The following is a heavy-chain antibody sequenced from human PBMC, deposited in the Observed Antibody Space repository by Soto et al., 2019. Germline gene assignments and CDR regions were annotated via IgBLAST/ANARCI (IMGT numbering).Heavy chain of an antibody. V-gene: IGHV1-18*01. D-gene: IGHD3-22*01. CDR2: ISAYNGNT. J-gene: IGHJ5*01. Sequence: ASVKVSCKASGYTFTSYGISWVRQAPGQGLEWMGWISAYNGNTNYAQKLQGRVTMTTDTSTSTAYMELRSLRSDDTAVYYCARASYDSSRYMFDSWGQGSLVTVSS. CDR3: ARASYDSSRYMFDS. CDR1: GYTFTSYG.